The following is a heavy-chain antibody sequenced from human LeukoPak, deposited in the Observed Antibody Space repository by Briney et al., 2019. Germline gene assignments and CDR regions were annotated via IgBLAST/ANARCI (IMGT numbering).Heavy chain of an antibody. CDR3: VRGQYGWSISDWFDP. CDR2: IYYNGDT. D-gene: IGHD3-10*01. CDR1: GYSITGYP. J-gene: IGHJ5*02. Sequence: SETLSLTCSVSGYSITGYPWSWIRQTPGKGLEWIGYIYYNGDTHYNPSLNSRLSMSVDTPKKQFSLNLRSVTAADTAVYYCVRGQYGWSISDWFDPWGQGLLVTVSS. V-gene: IGHV4-59*01.